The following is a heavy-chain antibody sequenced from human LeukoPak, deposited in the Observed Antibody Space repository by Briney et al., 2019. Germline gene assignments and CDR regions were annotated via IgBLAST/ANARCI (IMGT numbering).Heavy chain of an antibody. V-gene: IGHV4-39*07. CDR3: ARVGSRKPFDY. D-gene: IGHD1-26*01. CDR2: IYYSGST. CDR1: GGSISSSSYY. Sequence: SETLSLTCTVSGGSISSSSYYWGWIRQPPGKGLEWIGSIYYSGSTYYNPSLKSRVTISVDTSKNQFSLKLSSVTAADTAVYYCARVGSRKPFDYWGQGTLVTVSS. J-gene: IGHJ4*02.